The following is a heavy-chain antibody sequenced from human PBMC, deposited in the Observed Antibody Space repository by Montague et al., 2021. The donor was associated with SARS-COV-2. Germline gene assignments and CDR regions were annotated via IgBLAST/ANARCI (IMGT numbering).Heavy chain of an antibody. D-gene: IGHD3-9*01. V-gene: IGHV4-38-2*01. Sequence: SETLSLTCSVSGYSIITGYYWAWVRQPPGKGLEWIGNIYHSGSTYYNPSLKSRDTISVDTSKNQFSLKLNSLTAADTAVYYCARPQPYYDLLTGNPFDVWGQGTMVTVSS. CDR1: GYSIITGYY. CDR3: ARPQPYYDLLTGNPFDV. J-gene: IGHJ3*01. CDR2: IYHSGST.